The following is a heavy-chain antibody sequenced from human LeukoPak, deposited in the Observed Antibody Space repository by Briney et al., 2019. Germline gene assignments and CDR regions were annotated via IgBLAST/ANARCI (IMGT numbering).Heavy chain of an antibody. CDR1: GYTLTTYG. CDR2: ISAYNGDT. Sequence: GASVKVSCKASGYTLTTYGVTWVRQAPGQGLEWMGWISAYNGDTNYAQKLQGRVTMTTDTSTNTAYMELRSLRSDDTAIYYCARGGSGSSTWFDPWGQGTLVTVSS. V-gene: IGHV1-18*01. CDR3: ARGGSGSSTWFDP. J-gene: IGHJ5*02. D-gene: IGHD6-6*01.